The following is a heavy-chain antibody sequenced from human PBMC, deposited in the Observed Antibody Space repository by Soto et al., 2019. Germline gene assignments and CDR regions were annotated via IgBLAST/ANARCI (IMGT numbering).Heavy chain of an antibody. CDR2: IYVGGYT. Sequence: EVHLVESGGDLVQPGGSLRLSCAASGFTVSNNYMTWVRQAPGKGLEWVSLIYVGGYTYYADSVKGRFTISRYNSQNTLYLQMNSLRAEDTAVYYCAVYAPRHWFDSWGQGTLVSVSS. J-gene: IGHJ5*01. CDR1: GFTVSNNY. D-gene: IGHD6-6*01. CDR3: AVYAPRHWFDS. V-gene: IGHV3-66*01.